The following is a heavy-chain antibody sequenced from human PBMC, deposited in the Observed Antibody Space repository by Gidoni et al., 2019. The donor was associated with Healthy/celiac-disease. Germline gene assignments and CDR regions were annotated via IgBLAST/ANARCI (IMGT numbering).Heavy chain of an antibody. J-gene: IGHJ4*02. Sequence: EVQLVESGGGLVKPGGSLRLSCAASGFTFSSYSMNWVRQAPGKGLEWVSSISSSSSYIYYADSVKGRFTISRDNAKNSLYLQMNSLRAEDTAVYYCARDMWDSSGYYEEWGQGTLVTVSS. D-gene: IGHD3-22*01. CDR3: ARDMWDSSGYYEE. CDR1: GFTFSSYS. V-gene: IGHV3-21*01. CDR2: ISSSSSYI.